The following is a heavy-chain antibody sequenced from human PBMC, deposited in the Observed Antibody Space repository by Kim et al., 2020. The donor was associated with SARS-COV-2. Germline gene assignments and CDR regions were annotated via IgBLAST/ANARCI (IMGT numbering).Heavy chain of an antibody. D-gene: IGHD3-10*01. Sequence: TNYTPSLKSRVTISVDTSKNQFSLKLSSVTAADTAVYYCAREGRSSAFDPWGQGTLVTVSS. CDR3: AREGRSSAFDP. CDR2: T. J-gene: IGHJ5*02. V-gene: IGHV4-59*01.